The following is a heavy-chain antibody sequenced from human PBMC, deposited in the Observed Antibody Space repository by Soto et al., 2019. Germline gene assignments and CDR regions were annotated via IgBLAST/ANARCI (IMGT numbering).Heavy chain of an antibody. D-gene: IGHD2-21*02. CDR2: IYYSGST. Sequence: QVQLQESGPGLVKPSQTLSLTCTVSGGSISSGGYYWSWIRQHPGKGLEWIGYIYYSGSTYYNPSLKSRVTISVDTSKNQFSLKLSSVTAADTAVYYCARAYCGGDCYPVVDYYYYYGMDVWGQGTTVTVSS. CDR1: GGSISSGGYY. J-gene: IGHJ6*02. V-gene: IGHV4-31*03. CDR3: ARAYCGGDCYPVVDYYYYYGMDV.